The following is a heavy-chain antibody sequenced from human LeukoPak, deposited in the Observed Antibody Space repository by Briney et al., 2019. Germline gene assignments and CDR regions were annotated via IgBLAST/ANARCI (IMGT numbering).Heavy chain of an antibody. D-gene: IGHD3-22*01. V-gene: IGHV4-31*03. CDR3: ARLGDYYDSSGTNWFDP. CDR2: IYYSGST. Sequence: PSQTLSLTCTVSGGSISSGGYYWSWIRQHPGKGLEWIGYIYYSGSTYYNPSLKSRVTISVDTSKNQFPLKLSSVTAADTAVYYCARLGDYYDSSGTNWFDPWGQGTLVTVSS. CDR1: GGSISSGGYY. J-gene: IGHJ5*02.